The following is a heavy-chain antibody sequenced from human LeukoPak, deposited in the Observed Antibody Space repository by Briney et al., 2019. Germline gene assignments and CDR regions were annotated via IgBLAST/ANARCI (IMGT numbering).Heavy chain of an antibody. CDR2: IKQDGSEQ. CDR1: GFTLSSYW. V-gene: IGHV3-7*01. D-gene: IGHD2-21*02. J-gene: IGHJ4*02. Sequence: GGSLRLSCAASGFTLSSYWMSWVRQAPGKGLEWVADIKQDGSEQYYVDSVRGRFTISRDNARNSLFLQMNSLRAEDTAVYYCARGHFVVMTSFDYWGQGTRVTVSS. CDR3: ARGHFVVMTSFDY.